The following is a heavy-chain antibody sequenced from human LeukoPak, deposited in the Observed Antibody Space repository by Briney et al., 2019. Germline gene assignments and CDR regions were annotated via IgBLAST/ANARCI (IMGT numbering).Heavy chain of an antibody. Sequence: GGSLRLSCAASGFTFSSYAMHWVRQAPGKGLEWVSAISGSGTNTYYTDSVKGRFTISKDNSKNTLSLQMNSLRAEDTAMYYCAKDLGAGGGSVFDYWGQGALVTVSS. D-gene: IGHD3-10*01. CDR2: ISGSGTNT. V-gene: IGHV3-23*01. CDR1: GFTFSSYA. CDR3: AKDLGAGGGSVFDY. J-gene: IGHJ4*02.